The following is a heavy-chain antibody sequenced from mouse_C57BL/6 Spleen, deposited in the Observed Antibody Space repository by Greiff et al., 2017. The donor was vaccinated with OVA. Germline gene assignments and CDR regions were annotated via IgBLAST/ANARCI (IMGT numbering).Heavy chain of an antibody. CDR2: ISGGGGNT. Sequence: EVKLVESGGGLVKPGGSLKLSCAASGFTFSSYTMSWVRQTPEKRLEWVATISGGGGNTYYPDSVKGRFTISRDSAKNTLYLQMSSLRSEDTALYYCARQDGYYGAWFAYWGQGTLVTVSA. CDR3: ARQDGYYGAWFAY. V-gene: IGHV5-9*01. CDR1: GFTFSSYT. J-gene: IGHJ3*01. D-gene: IGHD2-3*01.